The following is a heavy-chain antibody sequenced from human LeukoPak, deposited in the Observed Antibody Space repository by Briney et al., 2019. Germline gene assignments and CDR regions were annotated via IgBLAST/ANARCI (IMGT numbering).Heavy chain of an antibody. Sequence: ASVKVSCKVSGYTLTELSMHWVRQAPGKGLEWMGGFDPEDGETNYAQKFQGRVTITADESTSTAYMELSSLRSEDTAVYYCARANCSSTSCCRGRFDYWGQGTLVTVSS. V-gene: IGHV1-24*01. CDR2: FDPEDGET. CDR3: ARANCSSTSCCRGRFDY. J-gene: IGHJ4*02. D-gene: IGHD2-2*01. CDR1: GYTLTELS.